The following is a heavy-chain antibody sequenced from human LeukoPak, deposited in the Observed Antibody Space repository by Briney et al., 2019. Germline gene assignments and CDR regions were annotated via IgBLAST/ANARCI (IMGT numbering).Heavy chain of an antibody. CDR2: INHSGST. CDR3: ARGHYYDSSGYYGY. CDR1: GGSFSGYY. J-gene: IGHJ4*02. V-gene: IGHV4-34*01. Sequence: PSETLSLTCAVYGGSFSGYYWSWIRQPPGKGLEWIGEINHSGSTNYNPSLKSRVTISVDTSKNQFSLKLSSVTAANTAVYYCARGHYYDSSGYYGYWGQGTLVTVSS. D-gene: IGHD3-22*01.